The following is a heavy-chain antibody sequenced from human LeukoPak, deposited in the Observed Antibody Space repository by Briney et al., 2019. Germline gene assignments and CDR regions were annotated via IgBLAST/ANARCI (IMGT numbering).Heavy chain of an antibody. V-gene: IGHV3-30*02. J-gene: IGHJ4*02. CDR2: IRYDGSNK. Sequence: GGSLRLSCAASGFTFSSYGMHWVRQAPGKGLEWVAFIRYDGSNKHYADSVKGRFTISRDNSKNTLYLQMNSLRAEDTAVYYCAKDHLGYCSSTSCSGGSDYWGQGTLVTVSS. CDR1: GFTFSSYG. D-gene: IGHD2-2*01. CDR3: AKDHLGYCSSTSCSGGSDY.